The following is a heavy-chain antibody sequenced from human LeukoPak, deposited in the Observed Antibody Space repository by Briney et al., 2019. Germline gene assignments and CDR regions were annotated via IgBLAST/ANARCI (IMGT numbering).Heavy chain of an antibody. CDR1: GFTFNNYW. V-gene: IGHV3-7*01. J-gene: IGHJ4*02. CDR3: ARRYFDY. Sequence: PGGSLRLPCAASGFTFNNYWMSWVRQAPGKGLEWVANIKQDGSEKYYVDSVKGRFTISRDNAKNSLYLQMNSLRAEDTAVYYCARRYFDYWGQGTLVTVSS. CDR2: IKQDGSEK.